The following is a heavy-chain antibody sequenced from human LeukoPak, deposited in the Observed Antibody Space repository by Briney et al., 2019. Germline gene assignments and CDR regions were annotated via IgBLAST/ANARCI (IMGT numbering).Heavy chain of an antibody. CDR3: AVRNRSSWSPFDF. D-gene: IGHD6-13*01. J-gene: IGHJ4*02. Sequence: GASVKVSCKASGYTFTNYGISWVRQAPGQGLEWMGWISAYNGDTNYAQKLQGRVTMTTGTSTSTAYMELRSLRSDDTAVYYCAVRNRSSWSPFDFWGQGTLVTDSS. V-gene: IGHV1-18*01. CDR2: ISAYNGDT. CDR1: GYTFTNYG.